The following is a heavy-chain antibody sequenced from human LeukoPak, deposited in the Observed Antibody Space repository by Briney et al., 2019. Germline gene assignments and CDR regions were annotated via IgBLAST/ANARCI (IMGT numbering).Heavy chain of an antibody. D-gene: IGHD1-7*01. CDR2: ISAYDGNT. CDR3: ARDSWNYGFADDY. CDR1: GYTFTSYG. V-gene: IGHV1-18*01. Sequence: ASVKVSCKASGYTFTSYGISWVRQAPGQGLEWMGWISAYDGNTNYAQKLQGRVTMTTDTSTSTAYIELRSLRSDDTAVYYCARDSWNYGFADDYWGQGTLVTVSS. J-gene: IGHJ4*02.